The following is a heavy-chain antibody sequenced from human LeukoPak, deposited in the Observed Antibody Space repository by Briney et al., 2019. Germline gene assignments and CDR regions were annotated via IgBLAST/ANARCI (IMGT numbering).Heavy chain of an antibody. CDR2: IYYSGST. D-gene: IGHD3-10*01. Sequence: SETLSLTCTASGGSISSYCWSWVRQPPGKGLEWIGYIYYSGSTNYNPSPKSGVTISVDTSNNQISLKLGSVTAADTAVYYCARVIRCYFHFDYWGQGTLVTVSS. V-gene: IGHV4-59*01. CDR1: GGSISSYC. CDR3: ARVIRCYFHFDY. J-gene: IGHJ4*02.